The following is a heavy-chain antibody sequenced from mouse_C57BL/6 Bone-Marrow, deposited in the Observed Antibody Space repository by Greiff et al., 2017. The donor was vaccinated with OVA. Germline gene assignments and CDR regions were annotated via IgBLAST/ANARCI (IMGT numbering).Heavy chain of an antibody. CDR1: GYTFTSYT. J-gene: IGHJ1*03. D-gene: IGHD1-1*01. V-gene: IGHV1-4*01. CDR2: INPSSGYT. CDR3: TRGYYYGSSYGYWYFDV. Sequence: QVQLQQSGAELARPGASVKMSCKASGYTFTSYTMHWVKQRPGQGLEWIGYINPSSGYTKYNQKFKDKATLTADKSSSTAYMQLSSLTSEDSAVYYCTRGYYYGSSYGYWYFDVGGTGTTVTVSS.